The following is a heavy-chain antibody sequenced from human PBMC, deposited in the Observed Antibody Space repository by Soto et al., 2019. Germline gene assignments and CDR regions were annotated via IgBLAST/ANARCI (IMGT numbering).Heavy chain of an antibody. D-gene: IGHD3-10*01. Sequence: PGGSLRLSCAASGFTFSRYWMHWVRQGPEKGLVWVSRINGDGSSTNYADSVKGRFTISRDNAKNMLYLHMNSLRTDDTAVYYCVRDRPGLDWGQGTQVTVSS. CDR3: VRDRPGLD. V-gene: IGHV3-74*01. CDR1: GFTFSRYW. J-gene: IGHJ4*02. CDR2: INGDGSST.